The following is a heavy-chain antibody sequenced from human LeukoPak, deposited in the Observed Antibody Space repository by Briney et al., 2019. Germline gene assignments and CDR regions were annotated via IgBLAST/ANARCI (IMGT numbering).Heavy chain of an antibody. CDR2: ISGSGGST. V-gene: IGHV3-23*01. J-gene: IGHJ4*02. D-gene: IGHD2-15*01. CDR1: GFNFNTYA. Sequence: GGSLRLSCAASGFNFNTYAMSWVRQAPGKGLEWVSSISGSGGSTYYADAVKGRFTISRDNSKNTLYLQMNGLRAEDTAVYYCAEDVVVIVAAKPGIWGQGTPVTVSS. CDR3: AEDVVVIVAAKPGI.